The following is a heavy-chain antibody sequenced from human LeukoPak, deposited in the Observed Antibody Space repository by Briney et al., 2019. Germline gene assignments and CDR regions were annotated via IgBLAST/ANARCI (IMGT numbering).Heavy chain of an antibody. V-gene: IGHV3-30*04. Sequence: GGSLRLSCAASGFTFSSYAMHWVRQAPGKGLEWVAVISYDGSNKYYADSVKGRFTISRDNSKNTLYLQMNSLRAEDTAVYYCARDPYCSGGSCYGWFDPWGQGTLVTVSS. CDR1: GFTFSSYA. CDR3: ARDPYCSGGSCYGWFDP. J-gene: IGHJ5*02. D-gene: IGHD2-15*01. CDR2: ISYDGSNK.